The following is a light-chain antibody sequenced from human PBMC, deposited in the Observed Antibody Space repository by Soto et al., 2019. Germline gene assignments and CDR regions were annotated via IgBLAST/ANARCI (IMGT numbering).Light chain of an antibody. CDR2: DAS. Sequence: DIQMTQSPSTLSASVGDRVTITCRASQNINKWLAWYQQKPGKAPKVLIWDASSLQRGVPSRFSGSGFGTEFTLTISRLQTDDFATYYCQQYNGHSTWTFGQGTKVEIK. V-gene: IGKV1-5*01. CDR3: QQYNGHSTWT. J-gene: IGKJ1*01. CDR1: QNINKW.